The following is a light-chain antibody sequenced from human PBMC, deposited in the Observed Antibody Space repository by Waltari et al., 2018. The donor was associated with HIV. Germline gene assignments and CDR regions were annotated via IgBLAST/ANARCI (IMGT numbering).Light chain of an antibody. J-gene: IGLJ1*01. CDR3: CSYAGSAGYF. Sequence: QSALSQPASVSGSPGQSITISCTGTSSDVGRYNFVSWFQQHPGKAPRLLINDVSKRPSGVSNRFSGAKSDNTASLTISGLQPEDEADYYCCSYAGSAGYFFGTGTKVTVL. CDR1: SSDVGRYNF. V-gene: IGLV2-23*02. CDR2: DVS.